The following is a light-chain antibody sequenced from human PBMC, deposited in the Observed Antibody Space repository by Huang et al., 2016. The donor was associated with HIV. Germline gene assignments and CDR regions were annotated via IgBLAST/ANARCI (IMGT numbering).Light chain of an antibody. Sequence: DIQMTQSPSSVSASAGDRVTITCRASQPINTWLAWDQQKPGKAPKLLIYAASSLQSGGPSRFSGSGSGTDFTLTISSLQPEDFAFYYCQQAKSYPLTFGGGTKVEIK. V-gene: IGKV1-12*01. CDR3: QQAKSYPLT. CDR2: AAS. CDR1: QPINTW. J-gene: IGKJ4*01.